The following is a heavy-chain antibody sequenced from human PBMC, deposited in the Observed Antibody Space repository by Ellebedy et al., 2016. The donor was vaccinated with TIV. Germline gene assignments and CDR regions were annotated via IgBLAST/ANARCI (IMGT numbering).Heavy chain of an antibody. CDR2: ISGYNGDT. Sequence: ALVKVSCKASGYTFTKYGISWVRQAPGQGLEWMGWISGYNGDTNYAQKFQGRVTMTIDTSTSTVYMELRSLSFDDTAVYYCTRGFYEKFDPWGQGTLVTVS. CDR3: TRGFYEKFDP. J-gene: IGHJ5*02. V-gene: IGHV1-18*04. CDR1: GYTFTKYG. D-gene: IGHD5/OR15-5a*01.